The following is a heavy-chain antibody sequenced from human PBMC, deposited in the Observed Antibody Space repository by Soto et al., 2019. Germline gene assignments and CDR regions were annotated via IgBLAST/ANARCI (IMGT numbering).Heavy chain of an antibody. Sequence: ESVGGVVHPGRSLRLSCAASGFTFNSYAMHWVRQAPGKGLEWVAVVSSVGSSKYYADSVKGRFTISRDNSKNTLSLEMNSLRAEDTALYYCARDQVGSGNYDYWGQGTLVTVSS. CDR3: ARDQVGSGNYDY. V-gene: IGHV3-30-3*01. D-gene: IGHD1-26*01. CDR1: GFTFNSYA. J-gene: IGHJ4*02. CDR2: VSSVGSSK.